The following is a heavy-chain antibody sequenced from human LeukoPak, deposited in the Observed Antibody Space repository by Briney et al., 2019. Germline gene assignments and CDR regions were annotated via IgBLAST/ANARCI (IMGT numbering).Heavy chain of an antibody. CDR2: VNAGNGNT. Sequence: ASVKVSCKASGYTFTSYAMHWVRQAPGQRLEWMGWVNAGNGNTKYSQKFQGRVTITRNTSISTAYMELSSLRSEDTAVYYCARWEQPLYYYYGMDVWGQGTTVTVSS. V-gene: IGHV1-3*01. J-gene: IGHJ6*02. CDR3: ARWEQPLYYYYGMDV. CDR1: GYTFTSYA. D-gene: IGHD1-26*01.